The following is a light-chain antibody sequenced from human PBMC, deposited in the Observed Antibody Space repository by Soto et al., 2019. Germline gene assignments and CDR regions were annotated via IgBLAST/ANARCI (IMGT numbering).Light chain of an antibody. CDR3: CSYTSSSTYV. CDR1: SSDVGGSNY. V-gene: IGLV2-14*03. J-gene: IGLJ1*01. CDR2: DVR. Sequence: QSVLTQPASVSGSPGQSITISCTGTSSDVGGSNYVSWYQQHPGTAPKLMIYDVRNRPSGVSNRFSGSKSGDTASLTISGLQAEDEADYYCCSYTSSSTYVFGNGTKVTVL.